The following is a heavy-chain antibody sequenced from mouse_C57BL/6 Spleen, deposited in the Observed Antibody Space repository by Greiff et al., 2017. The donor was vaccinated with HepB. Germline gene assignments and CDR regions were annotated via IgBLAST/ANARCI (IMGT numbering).Heavy chain of an antibody. Sequence: EVQLQQSGPELVKPGASVKISCKASGYTFTDYYMNWVKQSHGKSLEWIGDINPNNGGTSYNQKFKGKATLTVDKSSSTAYMEHRSLTSEDSAVYYWSSSYYYGSSRAWFAYWGQGTLVTVSA. V-gene: IGHV1-26*01. D-gene: IGHD1-1*01. CDR1: GYTFTDYY. CDR3: SSSYYYGSSRAWFAY. CDR2: INPNNGGT. J-gene: IGHJ3*01.